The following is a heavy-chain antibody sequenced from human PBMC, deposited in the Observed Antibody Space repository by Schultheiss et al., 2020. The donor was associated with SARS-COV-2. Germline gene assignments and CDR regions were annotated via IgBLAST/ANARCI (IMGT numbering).Heavy chain of an antibody. CDR3: ARESAVTTKFDY. CDR2: IYYSGST. D-gene: IGHD4-17*01. J-gene: IGHJ4*02. Sequence: SETLSLTCTVSGYSISSGGYYWSWIRQLPGKGLEWIGYIYYSGSTYYNPFIKSRVTISVDTSKNQFSLKLSAVTAADTAVYYSARESAVTTKFDYWGQGTLVTVSS. CDR1: GYSISSGGYY. V-gene: IGHV4-31*03.